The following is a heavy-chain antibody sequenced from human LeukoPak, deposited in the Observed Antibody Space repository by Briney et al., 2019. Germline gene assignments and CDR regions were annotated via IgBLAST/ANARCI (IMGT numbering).Heavy chain of an antibody. CDR2: IKQDGSEK. CDR1: GFTFSNYW. D-gene: IGHD4-11*01. J-gene: IGHJ4*02. V-gene: IGHV3-7*05. CDR3: ATDSYSKGDY. Sequence: PGGSLRLSCAASGFTFSNYWMSWVRQAPGKGLEWVANIKQDGSEKNYVGSVKGRFTISRDNAKSLLYLQMNSLRAEDTALYYCATDSYSKGDYWGQGTLVTVSS.